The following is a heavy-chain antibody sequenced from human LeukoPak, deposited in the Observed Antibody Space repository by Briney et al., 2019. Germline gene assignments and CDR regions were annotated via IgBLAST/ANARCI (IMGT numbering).Heavy chain of an antibody. V-gene: IGHV4-39*01. J-gene: IGHJ4*02. D-gene: IGHD1-26*01. CDR2: IYYSGST. CDR3: ARPRGSYASFDY. Sequence: SETLSLTCAVSGGSISSGGYYWGWIRQLPGKGLEWIGSIYYSGSTYYNPSLKSRVTISVDTSKNQFSLKLSSVTAADTAVYYCARPRGSYASFDYWGQGTLVTVSS. CDR1: GGSISSGGYY.